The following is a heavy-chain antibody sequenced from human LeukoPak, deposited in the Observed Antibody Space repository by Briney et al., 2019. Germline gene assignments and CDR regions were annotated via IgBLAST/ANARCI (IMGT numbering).Heavy chain of an antibody. V-gene: IGHV1-18*01. CDR1: GYTFTSYG. Sequence: ASVKVSCNASGYTFTSYGISWVRQAPGQGLEWMGWISAYNGNTNYAQKLQGSVTMTTDTSTSTAYMELRSLRSDDTAVYYCARDTSSGWLYYFDYWGQGTLVTVSS. CDR2: ISAYNGNT. D-gene: IGHD6-19*01. J-gene: IGHJ4*02. CDR3: ARDTSSGWLYYFDY.